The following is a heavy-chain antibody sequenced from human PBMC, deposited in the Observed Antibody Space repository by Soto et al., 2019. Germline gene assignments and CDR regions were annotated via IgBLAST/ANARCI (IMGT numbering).Heavy chain of an antibody. D-gene: IGHD6-13*01. V-gene: IGHV3-33*01. CDR3: ARGDSSTWYANCFDP. CDR2: IWYDGSKK. Sequence: ESGGGVVQPGRSLRLSCAASGFTFSSYAMHWVRQAPGKGLEWVALIWYDGSKKYYADSVKGRFTISRDSSKNTMYLQMNSLRAEDTAVYYCARGDSSTWYANCFDPWGQGTLVTVSS. CDR1: GFTFSSYA. J-gene: IGHJ5*02.